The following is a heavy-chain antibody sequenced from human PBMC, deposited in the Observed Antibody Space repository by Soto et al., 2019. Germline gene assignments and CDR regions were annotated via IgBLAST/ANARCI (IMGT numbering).Heavy chain of an antibody. V-gene: IGHV3-30*18. J-gene: IGHJ4*02. CDR3: VKVLILYRREAKXSWDY. CDR1: GYTFNTYD. CDR2: ISYEGNNE. Sequence: SIRLSRASYGYTFNTYDIHWALQAQGKGPESVAFISYEGNNEYYGDSVKRRFTTSRGNSTKMMYLQVDSMRAEDTAVYYCVKVLILYRREAKXSWDYWGQGTPVTVYS. D-gene: IGHD2-15*01.